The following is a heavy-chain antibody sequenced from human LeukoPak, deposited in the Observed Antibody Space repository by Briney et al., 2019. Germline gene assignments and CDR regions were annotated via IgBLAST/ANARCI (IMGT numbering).Heavy chain of an antibody. CDR2: IYYSGST. CDR3: ARVSVAYSSSAFDY. J-gene: IGHJ4*02. V-gene: IGHV4-31*03. CDR1: GGSISSGGYY. Sequence: SEALSLTCTVSGGSISSGGYYWSRIRQHPGKGLEWIGYIYYSGSTYYNPSLKSRVTISVDTSKNQFSLKLSSVTAADTAVYYCARVSVAYSSSAFDYWGQGTLVTVSS. D-gene: IGHD6-6*01.